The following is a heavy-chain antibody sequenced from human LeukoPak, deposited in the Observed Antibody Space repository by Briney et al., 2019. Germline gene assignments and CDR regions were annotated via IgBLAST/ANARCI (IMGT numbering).Heavy chain of an antibody. D-gene: IGHD3-22*01. J-gene: IGHJ4*01. CDR1: GGSISSYY. Sequence: PLETLSLTCTVSGGSISSYYWSWLRQSPGKGLEWIAYVYYNGDIMYNPSLKSRVTISLDTSKNQFSLSMTSVTAADTAVYFCATTWYYDSRGYLFDDWGHGTLVTVSS. CDR2: VYYNGDI. V-gene: IGHV4-59*01. CDR3: ATTWYYDSRGYLFDD.